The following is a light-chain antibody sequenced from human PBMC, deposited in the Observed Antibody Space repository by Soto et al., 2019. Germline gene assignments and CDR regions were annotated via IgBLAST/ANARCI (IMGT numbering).Light chain of an antibody. J-gene: IGKJ4*02. V-gene: IGKV3-11*01. CDR2: DAK. CDR3: HQRSSWPPT. Sequence: EIVLTQSPAALSLSPGGRATLSCRASQSVGDYLAWYQQKPGRAPRLLIYDAKQRSADVPARFSGSGSGTDFPLTIDSLEPEDFAVYYCHQRSSWPPTFGGGSKVEIK. CDR1: QSVGDY.